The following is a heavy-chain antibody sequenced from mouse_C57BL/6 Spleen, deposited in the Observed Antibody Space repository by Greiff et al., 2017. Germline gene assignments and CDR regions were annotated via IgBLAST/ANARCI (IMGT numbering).Heavy chain of an antibody. J-gene: IGHJ4*01. CDR1: GYTFTSYW. CDR3: RRVYSHAMDY. D-gene: IGHD2-1*01. V-gene: IGHV1-69*01. CDR2: IDPSDSYT. Sequence: VQLQQPGAELVMPGASVKLSCKASGYTFTSYWMHWVKQRPGQGLEWIGEIDPSDSYTNYNQKFKGKSTLTVDKSSSTVYMQLSSLTSEDSAVYSCRRVYSHAMDYWGQGTSVTVSS.